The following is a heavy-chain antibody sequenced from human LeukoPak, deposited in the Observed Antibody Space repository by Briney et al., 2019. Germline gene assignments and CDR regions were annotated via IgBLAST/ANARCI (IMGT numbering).Heavy chain of an antibody. D-gene: IGHD2-2*01. CDR1: GGSMCGYY. V-gene: IGHV4-59*01. CDR3: ARADCSTTSCPMDV. CDR2: IYYSGST. Sequence: PSETLSLTCTVCGGSMCGYYWSWFRQPQGKGLEWIGYIYYSGSTNYNPSLKSRVTISVDTSKNQFSLKLSSVTAADTAVYYCARADCSTTSCPMDVWGQGTTVTVSS. J-gene: IGHJ6*02.